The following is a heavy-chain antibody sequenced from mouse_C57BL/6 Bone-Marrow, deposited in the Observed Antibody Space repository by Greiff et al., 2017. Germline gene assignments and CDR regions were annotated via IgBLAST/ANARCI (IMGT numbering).Heavy chain of an antibody. CDR1: GYTFTSYD. CDR2: IYPRDGST. J-gene: IGHJ1*03. CDR3: AKLEFDGRDGDWYVDV. V-gene: IGHV1-85*01. Sequence: QVQLQQSGPELMKPGASVKLSCKASGYTFTSYDINWVKQRPGQGLEWIGWIYPRDGSTKYNEKFKGKATLTVDTSSSTAYMELHSLTSEDSAVYYGAKLEFDGRDGDWYVDVWGTGTTVTVSS. D-gene: IGHD1-1*01.